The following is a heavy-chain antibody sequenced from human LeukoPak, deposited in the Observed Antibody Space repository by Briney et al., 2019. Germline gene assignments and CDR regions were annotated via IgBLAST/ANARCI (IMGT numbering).Heavy chain of an antibody. CDR3: ARDDYDSSVPIYFQH. Sequence: ASVKVSCKASGYTFTGYYMHWVRQAPGQGLEWMGIINPSGGSTSYAQKFQGRVTMTRDTSTSTVYMELSSLRSEDTAVYYCARDDYDSSVPIYFQHWGQGTLVTVSS. D-gene: IGHD3-22*01. CDR2: INPSGGST. V-gene: IGHV1-46*01. J-gene: IGHJ1*01. CDR1: GYTFTGYY.